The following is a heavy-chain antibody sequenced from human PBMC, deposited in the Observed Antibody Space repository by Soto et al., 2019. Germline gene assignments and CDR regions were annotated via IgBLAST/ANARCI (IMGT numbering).Heavy chain of an antibody. CDR2: ISRSGTTI. CDR3: AREPSNWNYCFDY. V-gene: IGHV3-11*01. D-gene: IGHD1-7*01. Sequence: GSLILSRASSGSTFSDYYMTCIVQAPGKGLEWVSYISRSGTTIFYAYSLRGRFTISRENAKKSLYLQMNSLRGDDTAVYYCAREPSNWNYCFDYWGQGTLVTVSS. CDR1: GSTFSDYY. J-gene: IGHJ4*02.